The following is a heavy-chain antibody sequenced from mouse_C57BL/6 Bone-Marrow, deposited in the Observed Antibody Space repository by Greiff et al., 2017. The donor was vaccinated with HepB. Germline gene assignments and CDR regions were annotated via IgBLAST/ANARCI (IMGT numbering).Heavy chain of an antibody. CDR1: GFVFIDYS. CDR3: VKAVSSGSSYTWFAY. J-gene: IGHJ3*01. V-gene: IGHV7-4*01. Sequence: EVKLMESGGGLVQPGSSLRLSCAASGFVFIDYSMSWVRQLPGKAPEWLALIRNKVNGYTTDYSASVKGRFTISRDNSQNILYLQMKTLRAEDSSTYYCVKAVSSGSSYTWFAYWGQGTLVTVSA. D-gene: IGHD1-1*01. CDR2: IRNKVNGYTT.